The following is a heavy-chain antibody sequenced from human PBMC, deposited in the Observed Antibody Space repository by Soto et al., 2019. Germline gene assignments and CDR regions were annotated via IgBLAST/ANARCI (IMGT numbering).Heavy chain of an antibody. D-gene: IGHD6-19*01. Sequence: PGGSLRLSCAASGFTFSSYAMSWVRQAPGKRLEWVSAISGSGGSTYYADSVKGRFTISRDNSKNTRYLQMNRLRAEDTAVYYCAKDSGGWFFDYWGQGTLVPVSS. CDR1: GFTFSSYA. CDR2: ISGSGGST. CDR3: AKDSGGWFFDY. V-gene: IGHV3-23*01. J-gene: IGHJ4*02.